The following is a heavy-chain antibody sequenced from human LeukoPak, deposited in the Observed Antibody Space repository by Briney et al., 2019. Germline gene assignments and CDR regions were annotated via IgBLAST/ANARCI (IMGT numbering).Heavy chain of an antibody. CDR3: ARGDGDFDY. CDR2: INHSGST. CDR1: GGSFSGYY. J-gene: IGHJ4*02. V-gene: IGHV4-34*01. D-gene: IGHD3-10*01. Sequence: SETLSLTCAVYGGSFSGYYWSWIRQPPGKGLEWIGEINHSGSTNYKPSLKSRVTISVDTSKNQFSLKLSSVTAADSAVYYCARGDGDFDYWGQGTMVTVS.